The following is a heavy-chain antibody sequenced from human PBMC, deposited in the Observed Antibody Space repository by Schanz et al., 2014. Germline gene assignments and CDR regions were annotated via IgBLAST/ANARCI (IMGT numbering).Heavy chain of an antibody. Sequence: EVQLVESGGGLVQPGGSLRLSCAASGFTFRSYGMHWVRQAPGRGLEWVSGITRQGTTYYADFVKGRFSISRDLSSNTLYLQMNSLRADDSAIYYCAKDHPSSGWPAFDVWGQGTTVTVSS. V-gene: IGHV3-23*04. CDR1: GFTFRSYG. CDR3: AKDHPSSGWPAFDV. CDR2: ITRQGTT. D-gene: IGHD6-19*01. J-gene: IGHJ6*02.